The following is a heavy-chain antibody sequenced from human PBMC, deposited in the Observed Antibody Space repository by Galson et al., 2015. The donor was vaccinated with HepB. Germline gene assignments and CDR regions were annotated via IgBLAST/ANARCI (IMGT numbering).Heavy chain of an antibody. Sequence: SLRLSCAASGSSLSSYDMNWVRQTPGKGLEWVSRISDSGAKTYYADSVKGRFTISRDNSKNTLYVQMNSLRVDDTAIYYCTRRGSGSYDDYWGQGTLLTVSS. CDR3: TRRGSGSYDDY. D-gene: IGHD1-26*01. J-gene: IGHJ4*02. CDR1: GSSLSSYD. CDR2: ISDSGAKT. V-gene: IGHV3-23*01.